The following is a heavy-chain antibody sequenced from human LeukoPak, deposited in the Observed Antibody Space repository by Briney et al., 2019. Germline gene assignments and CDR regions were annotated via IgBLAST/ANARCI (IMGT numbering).Heavy chain of an antibody. D-gene: IGHD2/OR15-2a*01. CDR1: GYSFSDFY. CDR2: IKPNSGGT. V-gene: IGHV1-2*02. Sequence: ASVKVSCTASGYSFSDFYIHWLRQAPGQGLEWLGWIKPNSGGTNFAQYFQGRVTMTRDTSTSTVYMELSSLRSDDTAVYYCARPLGSLKEYWWFDPLGQGTLVTVSS. CDR3: ARPLGSLKEYWWFDP. J-gene: IGHJ5*02.